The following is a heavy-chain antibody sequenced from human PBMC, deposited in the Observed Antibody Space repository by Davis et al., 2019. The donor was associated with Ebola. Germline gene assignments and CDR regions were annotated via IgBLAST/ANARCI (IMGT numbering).Heavy chain of an antibody. J-gene: IGHJ6*03. D-gene: IGHD3-3*01. CDR1: GFTFSSYT. V-gene: IGHV3-30-3*01. CDR3: AREEGYYDFWSGYYTTYYMDV. CDR2: ISYDGSNK. Sequence: GGSLRLSCAASGFTFSSYTMHWVRQAPGKGLEWVAVISYDGSNKYYADSVKGRFTISRDNSKNTLYLQMNSLRAEDTAVYYCAREEGYYDFWSGYYTTYYMDVWGKGTTVTVSS.